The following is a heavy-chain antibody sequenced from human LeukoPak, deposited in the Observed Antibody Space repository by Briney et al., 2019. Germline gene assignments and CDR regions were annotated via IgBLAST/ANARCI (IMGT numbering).Heavy chain of an antibody. CDR2: IGGSGGTT. J-gene: IGHJ4*02. D-gene: IGHD6-19*01. CDR3: AKDFSSGWSLDY. Sequence: GSLRLSCAGSGFTFRSYAMSWVRQSPGKGLEWGSAIGGSGGTTYYADSVKGRFTISRDNSRNTLYLQMNSLRAEDTAVYYCAKDFSSGWSLDYWGQGTLVTASS. CDR1: GFTFRSYA. V-gene: IGHV3-23*01.